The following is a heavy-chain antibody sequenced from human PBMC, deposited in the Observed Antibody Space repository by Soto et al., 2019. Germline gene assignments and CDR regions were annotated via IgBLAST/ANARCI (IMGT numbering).Heavy chain of an antibody. V-gene: IGHV1-46*01. J-gene: IGHJ4*01. D-gene: IGHD3-10*01. CDR1: GYTFTSYY. Sequence: GASVKVSCKASGYTFTSYYMHWVRQAPGQGLEWMGIINPSGGSTSYAQKFQGRVTMTRDTSTSTVYMELSSLRSEDTAVYYCARGTVLIWFADMNPFAHWGHGTLVTVCS. CDR3: ARGTVLIWFADMNPFAH. CDR2: INPSGGST.